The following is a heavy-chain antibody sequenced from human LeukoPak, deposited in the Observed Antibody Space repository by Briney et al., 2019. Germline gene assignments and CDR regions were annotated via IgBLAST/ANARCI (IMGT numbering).Heavy chain of an antibody. V-gene: IGHV5-51*01. D-gene: IGHD5-24*01. CDR2: IYPGDSDT. Sequence: GESLKISCKGSGYSFTTYWFGWVRQMPGKGLEWMGIIYPGDSDTRYSPSFQGQVTISADKSISTAYLHWSSLKASDTAMYYCARVVADGSTYYFDYWGQGTLVTVSS. J-gene: IGHJ4*02. CDR1: GYSFTTYW. CDR3: ARVVADGSTYYFDY.